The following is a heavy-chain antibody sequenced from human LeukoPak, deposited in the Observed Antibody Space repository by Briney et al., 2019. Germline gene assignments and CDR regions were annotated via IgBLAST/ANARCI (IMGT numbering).Heavy chain of an antibody. J-gene: IGHJ5*02. D-gene: IGHD3-3*01. CDR1: GFTFSNNA. CDR3: ANGFWSGYLNH. V-gene: IGHV3-23*01. CDR2: ISGSGDST. Sequence: GGSLRLSCAVSGFTFSNNAMSWVRQAPGKGLEWVSVISGSGDSTYYADSVKGRFTISSDNSKNTLYLQMNSLRAEDTAVYYCANGFWSGYLNHWGQGTLVSVSS.